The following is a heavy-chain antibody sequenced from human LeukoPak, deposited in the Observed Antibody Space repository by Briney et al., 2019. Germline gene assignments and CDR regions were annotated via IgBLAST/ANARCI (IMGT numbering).Heavy chain of an antibody. Sequence: GGSLTLSCAASGFAFSSYWMAWVRQAPGKGLEWVANIKEDGREIYYVDSVKGRFTISRDNAKNSLYLQMNNLRVEDTAVYFCGRGVYDWGYWGQGTLVTVSS. CDR1: GFAFSSYW. CDR2: IKEDGREI. J-gene: IGHJ4*02. V-gene: IGHV3-7*04. D-gene: IGHD3-16*01. CDR3: GRGVYDWGY.